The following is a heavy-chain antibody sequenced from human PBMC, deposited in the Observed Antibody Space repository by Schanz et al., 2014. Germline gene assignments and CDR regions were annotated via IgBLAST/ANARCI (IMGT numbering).Heavy chain of an antibody. J-gene: IGHJ4*02. Sequence: QVQLVESGGSVVQPGRSLRLSCAGSGFSFSDYGMHWVRQAPGRGLEWVAVISYHGSEKYYADSVKGRFTISRDNSKNTLYLQMNSLRTEDTAVYYCARDKGGYYPFDYWGQGTLVTVSS. CDR3: ARDKGGYYPFDY. CDR1: GFSFSDYG. CDR2: ISYHGSEK. V-gene: IGHV3-30*03. D-gene: IGHD3-3*01.